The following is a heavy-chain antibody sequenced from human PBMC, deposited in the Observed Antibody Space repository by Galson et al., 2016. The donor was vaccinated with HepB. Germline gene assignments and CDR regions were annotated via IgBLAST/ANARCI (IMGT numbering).Heavy chain of an antibody. CDR2: FYHTGNT. D-gene: IGHD3-9*01. J-gene: IGHJ4*02. CDR1: GDSISSGDYS. Sequence: TLSLTCAVSGDSISSGDYSWSWLRQPPGKGLEWIGYFYHTGNTYYNPSLKSRVTISVDRSKNQFSLKLTSVTAADTAVYYCARMYYDILTGYYSDYWGQGTLVTVSS. CDR3: ARMYYDILTGYYSDY. V-gene: IGHV4-30-2*01.